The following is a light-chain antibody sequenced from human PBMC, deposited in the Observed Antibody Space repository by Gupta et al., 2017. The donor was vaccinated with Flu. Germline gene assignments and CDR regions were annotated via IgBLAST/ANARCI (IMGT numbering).Light chain of an antibody. J-gene: IGKJ2*01. CDR1: QSVSSY. CDR3: QQRGTWPPYT. V-gene: IGKV3-11*01. Sequence: EIVLTQSPATLSLSPGERATFSCRASQSVSSYLAWYQQKPGQTPRLLIYDASNRATGIPARFSGSGSGTDFTLTISSREPEDFAVYYCQQRGTWPPYTFGQGTKLEIK. CDR2: DAS.